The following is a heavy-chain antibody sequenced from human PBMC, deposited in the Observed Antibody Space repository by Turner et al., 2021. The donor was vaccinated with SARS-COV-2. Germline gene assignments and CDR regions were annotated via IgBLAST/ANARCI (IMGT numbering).Heavy chain of an antibody. CDR1: GGPITSGSSF. CDR3: AKAVPGSGWFDP. V-gene: IGHV4-61*02. CDR2: SYTSGNTVGIP. Sequence: QVKLQESGPGLLKPSQTLSLTCTVSGGPITSGSSFWTWIRQPARGGLEWIGRSYTSGNTVGIPDYNPSLKSGVSISVDSSKNQFSLKLTAVTAADTAVYHCAKAVPGSGWFDPWGQGSLVTVSS. J-gene: IGHJ5*02. D-gene: IGHD3-10*01.